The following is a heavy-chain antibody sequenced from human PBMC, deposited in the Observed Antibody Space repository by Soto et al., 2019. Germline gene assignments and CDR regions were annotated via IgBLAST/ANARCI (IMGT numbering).Heavy chain of an antibody. CDR3: AADTQVGDGYTTAAHY. Sequence: ASVKVSCKASGFTFTSSAVQWVRQARGQRLEWIGWIVVGSGNTNYAQKFQERVTITRDMSTSTAYMELSSLRSEDTAVYYCAADTQVGDGYTTAAHYCGQRTLVTVSS. CDR2: IVVGSGNT. D-gene: IGHD1-26*01. CDR1: GFTFTSSA. J-gene: IGHJ4*02. V-gene: IGHV1-58*01.